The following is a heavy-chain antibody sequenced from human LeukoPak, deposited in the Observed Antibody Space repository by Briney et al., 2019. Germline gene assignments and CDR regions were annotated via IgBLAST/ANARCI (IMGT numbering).Heavy chain of an antibody. J-gene: IGHJ3*02. V-gene: IGHV1-69*13. CDR3: AREVGEVGAFDI. CDR2: IIPIFGTA. D-gene: IGHD3-10*01. CDR1: GGTFSSYA. Sequence: ASVKVFCKASGGTFSSYAISWVRQAPGQGLEWMGGIIPIFGTANYAQKFQGRVTITADESTSTAYMELSSLRSEDTAVYYCAREVGEVGAFDIWGQGTMVTVSS.